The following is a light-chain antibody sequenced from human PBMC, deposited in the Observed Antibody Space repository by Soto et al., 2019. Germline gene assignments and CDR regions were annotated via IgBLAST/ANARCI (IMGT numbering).Light chain of an antibody. Sequence: DIRMTQSPSTLSASVGDRVTITCRASQSINSRLAWYQQKPGKAPKLLIYKASSLESGVPSRFSGSGSGTEFTLTISSLQPDDFATYYCQQYNNYWTFGQGTKVEIK. CDR3: QQYNNYWT. J-gene: IGKJ1*01. CDR2: KAS. V-gene: IGKV1-5*03. CDR1: QSINSR.